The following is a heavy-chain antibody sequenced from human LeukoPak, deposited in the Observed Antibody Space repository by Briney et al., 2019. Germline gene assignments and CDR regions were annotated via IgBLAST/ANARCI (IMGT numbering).Heavy chain of an antibody. V-gene: IGHV1-58*02. D-gene: IGHD4-23*01. CDR3: ARIRRATVAQYYFDY. CDR2: IVVGSGNT. J-gene: IGHJ4*02. CDR1: GFTFTRSA. Sequence: ASVKVSCKASGFTFTRSAMQWVRQARGQRLEWIGWIVVGSGNTKYAQKFQERVTITRDMSTGTAYMELSSLRSEDTAVYYCARIRRATVAQYYFDYWGQGTLVTVSS.